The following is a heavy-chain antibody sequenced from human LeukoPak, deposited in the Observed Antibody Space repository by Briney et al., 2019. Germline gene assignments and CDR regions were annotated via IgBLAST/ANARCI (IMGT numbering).Heavy chain of an antibody. J-gene: IGHJ4*02. V-gene: IGHV4-34*01. CDR3: AREYTAMALYYFDY. Sequence: SETLSLTCAVYGVSFSGYYWRWIRQPPGKGLEWTGEINHSGSTNYSPSLKGRVTISVDTSKNQFSLKLSSVTAADTAVYYCAREYTAMALYYFDYWGQGTLVTVSS. CDR1: GVSFSGYY. D-gene: IGHD5-18*01. CDR2: INHSGST.